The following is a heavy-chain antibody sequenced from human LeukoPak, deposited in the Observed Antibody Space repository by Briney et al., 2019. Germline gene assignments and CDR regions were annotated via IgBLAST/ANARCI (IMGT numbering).Heavy chain of an antibody. CDR3: AKDNLPIRYCSGGSCYFPAEYFQH. Sequence: GGSLRLSCAASGFTFSDYYMNWIRQAPGKGLEWVSYISSSSSYTNYADSVKGRFTISRDNSKNTLYLQMNSLRAEDTAVYYCAKDNLPIRYCSGGSCYFPAEYFQHWGQGTLVTVSS. D-gene: IGHD2-15*01. CDR1: GFTFSDYY. J-gene: IGHJ1*01. V-gene: IGHV3-11*05. CDR2: ISSSSSYT.